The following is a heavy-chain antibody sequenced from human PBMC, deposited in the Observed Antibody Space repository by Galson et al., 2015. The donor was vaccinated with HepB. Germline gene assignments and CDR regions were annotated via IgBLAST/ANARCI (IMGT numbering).Heavy chain of an antibody. D-gene: IGHD5-12*01. CDR3: ARHGVRLRFGVVSYYYYMDV. CDR2: IYPGDSDT. V-gene: IGHV5-51*01. Sequence: QSGAEVKKPGESLKISCKGSGYSFTSYWIGWVRQMPGKGLEWMGIIYPGDSDTRYSPSFQGQVTISADKSISTAYLQWSSLKASDTAMYYCARHGVRLRFGVVSYYYYMDVWGKGTTVTVSS. CDR1: GYSFTSYW. J-gene: IGHJ6*03.